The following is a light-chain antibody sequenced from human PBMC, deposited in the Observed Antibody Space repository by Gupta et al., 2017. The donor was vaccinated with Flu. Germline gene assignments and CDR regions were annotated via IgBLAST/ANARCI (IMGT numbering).Light chain of an antibody. V-gene: IGKV2-28*01. CDR2: LGS. CDR3: RQALQTPRYT. Sequence: DIVMTQSPLSLPVTPGEPASISCRSSQSLLHSNGYNYLDWYLQKPGQSPQLLIYLGSNRAAGVPDRFSGSGSGTDFTLKISRGEEEDVGVYYCRQALQTPRYTFGQGTKLEIK. CDR1: QSLLHSNGYNY. J-gene: IGKJ2*01.